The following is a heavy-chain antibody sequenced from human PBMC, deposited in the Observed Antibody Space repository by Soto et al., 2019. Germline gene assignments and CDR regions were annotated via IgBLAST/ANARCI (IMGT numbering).Heavy chain of an antibody. Sequence: QVQLVESGGGVVQPGGSLRLSCAASGFTFSSYDVHWVRQAPGKGLEWVAFISYNGWSRYYADSVKGRFTISRDNSKNTLYLQMNSLGLEDTAVYYCAREDNDFDIWGQGTMVSVSS. CDR1: GFTFSSYD. D-gene: IGHD2-15*01. CDR3: AREDNDFDI. V-gene: IGHV3-30*01. CDR2: ISYNGWSR. J-gene: IGHJ3*02.